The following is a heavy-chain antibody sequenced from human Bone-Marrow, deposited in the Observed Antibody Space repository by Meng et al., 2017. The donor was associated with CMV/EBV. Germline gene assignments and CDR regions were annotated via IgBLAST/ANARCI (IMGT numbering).Heavy chain of an antibody. Sequence: EQLAKSGAGVKKPAPSVKVSGKAAGGTFSSHAISWVRQAPGQGLEWMGRIIPIFGTANYAQKFQGRVKITADESTSTAYMEMSSLRSEDTAVYYCARALGDIGLDYWGQGTLVTVSS. CDR1: GGTFSSHA. D-gene: IGHD5-12*01. J-gene: IGHJ4*02. V-gene: IGHV1-69*18. CDR3: ARALGDIGLDY. CDR2: IIPIFGTA.